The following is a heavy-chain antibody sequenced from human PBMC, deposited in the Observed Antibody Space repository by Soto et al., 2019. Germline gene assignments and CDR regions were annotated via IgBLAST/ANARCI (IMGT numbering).Heavy chain of an antibody. CDR2: IWYDGSNK. Sequence: QVQLVESGGGVVQPGRSLRLSCAASGFTFSSYGMHWVRQAPGKGLEWVAVIWYDGSNKYYADSVKGRFTISRDNSKNTLYLQMNSLRAEDTAVYYCARDAWLQLWLSNENWFDPWGQGTLVTVSS. CDR1: GFTFSSYG. J-gene: IGHJ5*02. CDR3: ARDAWLQLWLSNENWFDP. D-gene: IGHD5-18*01. V-gene: IGHV3-33*01.